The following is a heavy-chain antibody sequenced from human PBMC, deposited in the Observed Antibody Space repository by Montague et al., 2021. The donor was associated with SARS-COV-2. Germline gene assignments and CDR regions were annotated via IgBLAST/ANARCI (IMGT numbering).Heavy chain of an antibody. CDR3: AHREEDNDGDSVFDP. CDR1: GFSLDTRGAG. CDR2: IYWYDGE. D-gene: IGHD2-21*01. J-gene: IGHJ5*02. V-gene: IGHV2-5*01. Sequence: PALVKPTQTLRVICTFSGFSLDTRGAGVAWIRQPPGKALEWLATIYWYDGEHYNSSLKSRLSMYKDNPKNQVVFIMTDVDPEDTATYFCAHREEDNDGDSVFDPWGKGTLVIVSS.